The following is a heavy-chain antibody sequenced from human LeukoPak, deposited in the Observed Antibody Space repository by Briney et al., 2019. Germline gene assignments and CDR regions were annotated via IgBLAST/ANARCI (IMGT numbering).Heavy chain of an antibody. CDR3: AREDPGGAFDV. J-gene: IGHJ3*01. Sequence: ASVKVSCKASGYTFTSYAISWVRQAPGQGLEWMGWIGTYNGNPDYTQNLQGRVTMTTDTSTSTVYMELRSLKSDDTAVYYCAREDPGGAFDVWGRGTLVTVSS. D-gene: IGHD3-16*01. CDR2: IGTYNGNP. V-gene: IGHV1-18*01. CDR1: GYTFTSYA.